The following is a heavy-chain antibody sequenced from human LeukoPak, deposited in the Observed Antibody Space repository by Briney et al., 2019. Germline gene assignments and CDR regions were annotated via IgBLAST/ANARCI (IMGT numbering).Heavy chain of an antibody. CDR3: ARSGGYSSGWYY. Sequence: SETLSLTCTVSGGSISSYYWSWIRQPPGKGLEWIGYIYYSGSTNYNPSFKSRVTISVDTSKNQFSLKLSSVTAADTAVYYCARSGGYSSGWYYWGQGTLVTASS. V-gene: IGHV4-59*01. J-gene: IGHJ4*02. D-gene: IGHD6-19*01. CDR2: IYYSGST. CDR1: GGSISSYY.